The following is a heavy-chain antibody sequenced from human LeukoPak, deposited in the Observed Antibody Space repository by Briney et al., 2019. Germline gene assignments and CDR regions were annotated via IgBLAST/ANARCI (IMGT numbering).Heavy chain of an antibody. Sequence: SQTLSLTCTVSGGSISSSSCYWGWIRQPPGKGLEWIGSIYYSGSTYYNPSLKSRVTISVDTSKNQFSLKLSSVTAADTAVYYCARLVPDCSSTSCYAFDIWGQGTMVTVSS. CDR3: ARLVPDCSSTSCYAFDI. CDR1: GGSISSSSCY. V-gene: IGHV4-39*01. CDR2: IYYSGST. J-gene: IGHJ3*02. D-gene: IGHD2-2*01.